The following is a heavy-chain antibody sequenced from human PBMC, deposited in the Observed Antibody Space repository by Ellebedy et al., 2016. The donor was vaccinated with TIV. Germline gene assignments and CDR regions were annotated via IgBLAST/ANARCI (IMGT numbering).Heavy chain of an antibody. CDR1: GYTFTSYD. CDR3: ARRGYSYPEDLDY. J-gene: IGHJ4*02. CDR2: MNPNSGNT. D-gene: IGHD5-18*01. Sequence: ASVKVSCKASGYTFTSYDINWVRQAAGQGLEWMGWMNPNSGNTDSAQKFQDRVTMTRDTSTNTAFMELYSLTFEDTAVYYCARRGYSYPEDLDYWGQGTLVTVSS. V-gene: IGHV1-8*01.